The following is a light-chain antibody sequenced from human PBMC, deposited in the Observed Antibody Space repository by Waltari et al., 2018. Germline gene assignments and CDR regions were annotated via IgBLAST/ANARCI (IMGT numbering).Light chain of an antibody. CDR3: QQRDNWPIT. V-gene: IGKV3-11*01. CDR2: DAS. CDR1: QSVNNR. J-gene: IGKJ5*01. Sequence: LTQSPATLSLSPGERXXLSCRASQSVNNRLAWYQQKPGQAPRLLIYDASSRATGVXARFSGFGSETDFTLTIXSLEPDDFAVYYCQQRDNWPITXXQGTRLDVK.